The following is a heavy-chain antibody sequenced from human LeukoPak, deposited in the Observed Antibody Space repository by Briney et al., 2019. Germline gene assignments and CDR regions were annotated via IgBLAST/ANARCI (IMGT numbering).Heavy chain of an antibody. V-gene: IGHV4-61*02. Sequence: SQTLSLTCTVSGGSISSGSYYWSWICQPPGKGLEWIGRIYTSGSTNYNPSLKSRVTISVDTSQNQFSLKLCSLTAAATPGYTLARGYYNMSGHFVFWGEGTLGTVS. D-gene: IGHD3-22*01. CDR1: GGSISSGSYY. CDR3: ARGYYNMSGHFVF. J-gene: IGHJ4*02. CDR2: IYTSGST.